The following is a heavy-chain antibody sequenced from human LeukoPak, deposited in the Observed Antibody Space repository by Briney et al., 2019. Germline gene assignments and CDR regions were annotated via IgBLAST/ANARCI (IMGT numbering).Heavy chain of an antibody. Sequence: GGSLRLSCAASGFTFSSYGMHWVRQAPGKGLEWVAVISYDGSNKYYADSVKGRFTISRDNSKNTLYLQMNSLRVEDTAVYYCAKSIAVAGKGPFDYWGQGTLVTVSS. CDR1: GFTFSSYG. CDR3: AKSIAVAGKGPFDY. J-gene: IGHJ4*02. CDR2: ISYDGSNK. V-gene: IGHV3-30*18. D-gene: IGHD6-19*01.